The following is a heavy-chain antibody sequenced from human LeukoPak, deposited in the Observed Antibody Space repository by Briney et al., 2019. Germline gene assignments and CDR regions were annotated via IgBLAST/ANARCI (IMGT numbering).Heavy chain of an antibody. V-gene: IGHV3-7*04. D-gene: IGHD6-19*01. CDR1: GSTFSGYW. Sequence: PGGSLRLSCAASGSTFSGYWMNWVRQVPGKGLEWVANIKQDGSEKYCVDSVKGRFTISRDDAKNSLYLQLNSLRAEDTAVYYCAGGTGWLIDYWGQGTLVTVSS. CDR2: IKQDGSEK. J-gene: IGHJ4*02. CDR3: AGGTGWLIDY.